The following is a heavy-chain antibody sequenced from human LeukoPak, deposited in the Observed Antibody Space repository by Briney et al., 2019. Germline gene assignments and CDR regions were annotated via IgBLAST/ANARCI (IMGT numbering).Heavy chain of an antibody. V-gene: IGHV1-46*01. CDR3: ARSLTPSYYYYMDV. J-gene: IGHJ6*03. CDR2: INPSGDNT. D-gene: IGHD2-21*02. Sequence: GASVKVSCKASGYTFTNNFMHWVRQAPGQGLEWMGIINPSGDNTWYAQKFQGRVTMTRDMATSTDYMEVSSLRSEDTAVYYCARSLTPSYYYYMDVWGKGTTVTISS. CDR1: GYTFTNNF.